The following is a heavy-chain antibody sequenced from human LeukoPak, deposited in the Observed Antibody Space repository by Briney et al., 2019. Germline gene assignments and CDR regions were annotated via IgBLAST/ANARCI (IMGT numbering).Heavy chain of an antibody. Sequence: SETLSLTCAVYGGSFSGYYWSWIRQPPGKGLEWIGEINHSGSTNYNPSLKSRVTISVDTSKNQFSLKLSSVTAADTAVYYCARLRYYDSSGYSHWGQGTLVTVSS. CDR2: INHSGST. CDR3: ARLRYYDSSGYSH. V-gene: IGHV4-34*01. CDR1: GGSFSGYY. J-gene: IGHJ4*02. D-gene: IGHD3-22*01.